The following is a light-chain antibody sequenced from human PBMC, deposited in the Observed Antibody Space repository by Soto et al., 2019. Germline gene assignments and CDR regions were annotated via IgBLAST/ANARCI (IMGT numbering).Light chain of an antibody. CDR3: SSYTSRSTLV. J-gene: IGLJ1*01. V-gene: IGLV2-14*01. Sequence: ALTQPASVSGSPGQSITISCTGTSSDVGGYNYVSWYQQHPGKAPKLMIYEVTNRPSGVSNRFSGSKSGNTASLTISGLQAEDEADYYCSSYTSRSTLVFGTGTKVTDL. CDR2: EVT. CDR1: SSDVGGYNY.